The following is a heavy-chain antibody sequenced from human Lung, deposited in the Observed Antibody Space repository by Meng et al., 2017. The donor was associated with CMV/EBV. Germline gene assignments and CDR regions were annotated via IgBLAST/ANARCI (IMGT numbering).Heavy chain of an antibody. J-gene: IGHJ4*02. D-gene: IGHD3-10*01. Sequence: QVQLVESGGGVVQPGRSRRLSCAASGFTFSSYAMHWVRQAPGKGLEWVAVISYDGSNKYYADSVKGRFTISRDNSKNTLYLQMNSLRAEDTAVYYCARELILWFGELDYWGQGTLVTVSS. V-gene: IGHV3-30-3*01. CDR1: GFTFSSYA. CDR2: ISYDGSNK. CDR3: ARELILWFGELDY.